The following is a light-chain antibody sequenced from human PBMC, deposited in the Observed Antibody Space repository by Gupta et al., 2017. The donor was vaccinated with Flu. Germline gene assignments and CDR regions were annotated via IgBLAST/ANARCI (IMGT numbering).Light chain of an antibody. CDR2: AAF. Sequence: DIQVTQSPSTLSASVGDRVTITCRASQSIGSSLNWYQPKPGRAPTLLIYAAFTLHSGVPSRCSGGGARKVSTPTSSSLQDDDAATYCYQQNTYSPYTFGQGTKMDIK. CDR3: QQNTYSPYT. J-gene: IGKJ2*01. CDR1: QSIGSS. V-gene: IGKV1-39*01.